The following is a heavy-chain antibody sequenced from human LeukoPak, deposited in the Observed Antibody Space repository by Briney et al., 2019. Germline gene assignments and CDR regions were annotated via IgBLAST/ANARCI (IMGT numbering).Heavy chain of an antibody. CDR3: AREGYGGNSGRDY. D-gene: IGHD4-23*01. Sequence: GGSLRLSCAASGFTVSSNYMSWVRQAPGKGLEWVSVIYSGGSTYYADSVKGRFTISRDNSKNTLYLQMNSLRAEDTTVYYCAREGYGGNSGRDYWGQGTLVTVSS. J-gene: IGHJ4*02. V-gene: IGHV3-53*01. CDR1: GFTVSSNY. CDR2: IYSGGST.